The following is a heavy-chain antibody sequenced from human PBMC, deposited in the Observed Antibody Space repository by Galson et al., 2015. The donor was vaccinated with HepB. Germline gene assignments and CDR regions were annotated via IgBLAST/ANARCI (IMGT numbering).Heavy chain of an antibody. V-gene: IGHV2-5*02. D-gene: IGHD6-13*01. CDR1: GFSLSTSGVG. CDR3: AHRHQRFSSGYSSSWYQSGPGEAFDI. Sequence: PALVKPTQTLTLTCTFSGFSLSTSGVGVGWIRQPPGKALEWLALIYWDDDKRYSPSLKSRLTITKDTSKNQVVLTMTNMDPVDTATYYCAHRHQRFSSGYSSSWYQSGPGEAFDIWGQGTMVTVSS. J-gene: IGHJ3*02. CDR2: IYWDDDK.